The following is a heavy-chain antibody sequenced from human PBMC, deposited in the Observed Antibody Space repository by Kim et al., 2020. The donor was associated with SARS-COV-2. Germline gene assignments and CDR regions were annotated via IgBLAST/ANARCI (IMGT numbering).Heavy chain of an antibody. V-gene: IGHV1-18*01. CDR1: GYTFTSYG. CDR2: ISAYNGNT. J-gene: IGHJ6*02. Sequence: ASVKVSCKASGYTFTSYGISWVRQAPGQGLEWMGWISAYNGNTNYAQKLQGRVTMTTDTSTSTAYMELRSLRSDDTAVYYCARGGGYTPGWTDQRYYYYGMDVWGQGTTVTVSS. D-gene: IGHD5-12*01. CDR3: ARGGGYTPGWTDQRYYYYGMDV.